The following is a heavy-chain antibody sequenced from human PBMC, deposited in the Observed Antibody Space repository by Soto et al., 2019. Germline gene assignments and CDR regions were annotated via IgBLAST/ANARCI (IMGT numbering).Heavy chain of an antibody. V-gene: IGHV3-64D*06. Sequence: GSLRLSCSASGFTFSSYAMHWVRQAPGKGLEYVSAISSNGGSTYYADSVKGRFTISRDNSKNTLYLQMSSLRAEDTAVYYCVKDNQQWLVLGKFGAFDIWGQGTMVTVSS. J-gene: IGHJ3*02. CDR2: ISSNGGST. D-gene: IGHD6-19*01. CDR3: VKDNQQWLVLGKFGAFDI. CDR1: GFTFSSYA.